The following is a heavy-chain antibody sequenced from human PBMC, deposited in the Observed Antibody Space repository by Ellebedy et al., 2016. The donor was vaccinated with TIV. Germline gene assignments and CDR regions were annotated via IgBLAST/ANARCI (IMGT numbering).Heavy chain of an antibody. J-gene: IGHJ3*02. CDR1: GFTFTNAW. CDR2: IYYSGST. Sequence: ESLKISCAASGFTFTNAWVSWVRQAPGKGLEWIGYIYYSGSTKYNSSLKSRVSISLDMSKNQFSLRLSSMTAADTAMYYCARISYDYVWGTLDTSDIWGQGTMVTVSS. V-gene: IGHV4-59*01. D-gene: IGHD3-16*01. CDR3: ARISYDYVWGTLDTSDI.